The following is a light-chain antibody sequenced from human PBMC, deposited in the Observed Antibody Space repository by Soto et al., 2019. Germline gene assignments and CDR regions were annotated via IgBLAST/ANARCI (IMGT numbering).Light chain of an antibody. Sequence: DIQMTQSPSTLSASVGDRVTITCRASQSVNAWLAWYQQKPGKAPNLLIYKVSNLESGVPSRFSGSGSWTEFTLTISSLQPDDFATYYCQHYNSYSWTFGQGTKVEIK. CDR2: KVS. J-gene: IGKJ1*01. V-gene: IGKV1-5*03. CDR1: QSVNAW. CDR3: QHYNSYSWT.